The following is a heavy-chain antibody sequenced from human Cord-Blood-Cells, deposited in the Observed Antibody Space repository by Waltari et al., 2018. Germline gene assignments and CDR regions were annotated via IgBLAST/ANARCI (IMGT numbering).Heavy chain of an antibody. Sequence: QVQLQQWGAGLLKPSETLSLTCAVYGGSFSGYYWSWIRQPPGKGLEWIGEINHSGSTNYHPSLKSRVTLSVDTSKNQFSLKLSSVTAADTAVYYCASLYSSSWYQSDYWGQGTLVTVSS. D-gene: IGHD6-13*01. V-gene: IGHV4-34*01. J-gene: IGHJ4*02. CDR3: ASLYSSSWYQSDY. CDR1: GGSFSGYY. CDR2: INHSGST.